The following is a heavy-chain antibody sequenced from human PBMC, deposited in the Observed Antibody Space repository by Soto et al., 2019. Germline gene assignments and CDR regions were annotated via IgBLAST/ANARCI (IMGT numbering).Heavy chain of an antibody. CDR2: ITSSGDTT. J-gene: IGHJ4*02. CDR1: GFIFSSYA. CDR3: AKDYSSSWYPLYFDF. Sequence: GGSLRLSCAASGFIFSSYAMTWVRQAPGKGLEWVSAITSSGDTTYYADSVKGRFTISRDNSKNTLYLQMNSLRAEDTAAYYCAKDYSSSWYPLYFDFWGQGTLVTVSS. D-gene: IGHD6-13*01. V-gene: IGHV3-23*01.